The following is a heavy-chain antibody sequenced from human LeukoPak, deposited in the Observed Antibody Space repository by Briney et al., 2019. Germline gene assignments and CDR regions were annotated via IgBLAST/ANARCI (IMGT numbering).Heavy chain of an antibody. CDR2: IYYSGRV. CDR1: GDSITRSDW. J-gene: IGHJ3*02. Sequence: SDTLSLTCAVSGDSITRSDWWAWIRQPPGKGLEWLGNIYYSGRVYHNPSLQTRVTMSVDSSKNQFSLRLGSVTAVDTAVYFCAKTRSWTYYGDSFDIWGQGILVTVSS. D-gene: IGHD1-26*01. CDR3: AKTRSWTYYGDSFDI. V-gene: IGHV4-28*05.